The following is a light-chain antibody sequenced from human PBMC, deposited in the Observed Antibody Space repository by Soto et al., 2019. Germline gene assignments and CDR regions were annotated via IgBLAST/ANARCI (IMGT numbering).Light chain of an antibody. CDR1: QNLLHSDGRTF. J-gene: IGKJ1*01. CDR3: LQSTQPPWT. CDR2: EVS. V-gene: IGKV2D-29*02. Sequence: EIVLTQTPLSLSVTPGQPASISCKSSQNLLHSDGRTFLYWNLQKPGQSPQLLIYEVSNRFSGVADRCGGSGSGTDFPLKVSRVEAEDVGVYYCLQSTQPPWTFGQGTKVEI.